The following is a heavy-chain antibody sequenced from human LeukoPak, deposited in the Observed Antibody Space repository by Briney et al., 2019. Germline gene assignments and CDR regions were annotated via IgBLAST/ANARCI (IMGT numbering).Heavy chain of an antibody. V-gene: IGHV3-30*18. J-gene: IGHJ6*02. D-gene: IGHD2-2*01. CDR1: GFTFSSYG. CDR3: AKAVVPAAIPLYYYYGMDV. CDR2: ISYGGSNK. Sequence: QPGGSLRLSCAASGFTFSSYGMHWVRQAPGKGLEWVAVISYGGSNKYYADSVKGRFTISRDNSKNTLYLQMNSLRAEDTAVYYCAKAVVPAAIPLYYYYGMDVWGQGTTVTVSS.